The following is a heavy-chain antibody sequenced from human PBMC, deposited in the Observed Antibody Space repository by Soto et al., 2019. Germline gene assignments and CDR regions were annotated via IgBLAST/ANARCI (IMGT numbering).Heavy chain of an antibody. V-gene: IGHV4-34*01. CDR2: INHSGST. Sequence: SDTLSLTCAVYGGSFSGYDWYWINQPPGKGLEWIGEINHSGSTNYNPSLKSRVTISVDTSKNQFSLKLSSVTAADTAVYYCATGVDWDYYYGMDVWGQGTTVT. J-gene: IGHJ6*02. CDR3: ATGVDWDYYYGMDV. CDR1: GGSFSGYD. D-gene: IGHD3-9*01.